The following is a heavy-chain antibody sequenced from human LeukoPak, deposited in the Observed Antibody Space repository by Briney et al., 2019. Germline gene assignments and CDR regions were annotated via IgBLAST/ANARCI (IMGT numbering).Heavy chain of an antibody. V-gene: IGHV1-18*01. D-gene: IGHD5-18*01. CDR3: ARQVDIPMALPDY. CDR1: GYTFSSYR. J-gene: IGHJ4*02. CDR2: ISVYNGNT. Sequence: ASVKVSCKASGYTFSSYRVSWVRQAPGQGLEWMGWISVYNGNTNYAQRLQGRVTMTTDTSTSTAYMELRSLRSDDTAIYYCARQVDIPMALPDYWGQGTLVTVSS.